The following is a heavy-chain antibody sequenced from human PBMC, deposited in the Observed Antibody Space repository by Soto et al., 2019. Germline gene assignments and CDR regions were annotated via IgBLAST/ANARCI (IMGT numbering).Heavy chain of an antibody. Sequence: PSETLSLTCTVSGGSISSGGYYWSWIRQHPGKGLEWIGYIYYSGSTYYNPSLKSRVTISVDTSKNQFSLKLSSVTAADTAVYYCARVSGWYRGRPGHFEYLGQGTLVTVST. CDR3: ARVSGWYRGRPGHFEY. CDR1: GGSISSGGYY. J-gene: IGHJ4*02. V-gene: IGHV4-31*03. CDR2: IYYSGST. D-gene: IGHD6-13*01.